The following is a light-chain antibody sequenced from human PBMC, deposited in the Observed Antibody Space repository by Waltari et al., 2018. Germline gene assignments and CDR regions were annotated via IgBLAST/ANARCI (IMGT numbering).Light chain of an antibody. V-gene: IGLV2-11*01. CDR3: SSTAGGYTWV. Sequence: QSALTQPRSVSGSPGQSVAISCTGTSSDVGAYTYVFWYQHHPAKSPKLIIFDVIKRPSGVPDRFSGSKSGNTASLTISGLQAEDEADYHCSSTAGGYTWVFGGGTKLTVL. J-gene: IGLJ3*02. CDR2: DVI. CDR1: SSDVGAYTY.